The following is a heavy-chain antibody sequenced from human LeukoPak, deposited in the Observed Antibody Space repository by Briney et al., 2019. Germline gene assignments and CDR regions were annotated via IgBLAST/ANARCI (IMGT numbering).Heavy chain of an antibody. CDR1: GYTFTSYD. D-gene: IGHD6-19*01. CDR3: ARGRSSSGWRNWFDP. CDR2: MNPNSGNT. J-gene: IGHJ5*02. V-gene: IGHV1-8*01. Sequence: ASVKVSCKASGYTFTSYDINWVRQATGQGLEWMGWMNPNSGNTGYAQKFQGRVTMTRNTSIGTAYMELSSLRSEDTAVYYCARGRSSSGWRNWFDPWGQGTLVTVSS.